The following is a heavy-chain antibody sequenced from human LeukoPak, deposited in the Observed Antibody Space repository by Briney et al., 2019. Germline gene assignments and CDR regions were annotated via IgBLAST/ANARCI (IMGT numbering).Heavy chain of an antibody. CDR2: IYYSGST. J-gene: IGHJ4*02. D-gene: IGHD2-15*01. Sequence: KPSETLSLTCTVSGGSISSSSYYWGWIRQPPGKGLEWIGSIYYSGSTYYNPSLKSRVTISVDTSKNQFSLKLSSVTAADTAVYYCARGVVAARYFDYWGQGTLVTVPS. CDR1: GGSISSSSYY. CDR3: ARGVVAARYFDY. V-gene: IGHV4-39*07.